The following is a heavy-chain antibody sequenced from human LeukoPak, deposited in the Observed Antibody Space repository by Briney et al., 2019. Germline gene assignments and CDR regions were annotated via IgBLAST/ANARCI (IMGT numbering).Heavy chain of an antibody. CDR1: GYTFSSYA. D-gene: IGHD2-2*02. J-gene: IGHJ4*02. V-gene: IGHV3-23*01. CDR2: ISGSGGST. Sequence: SGGSLRLSCAASGYTFSSYAMSWVRQAPGKGLEWVSAISGSGGSTYYADSVKGRFTISRDNSKNTLYLQMNSLRAEDTAVYYCATRYCSSTSCCTQADYWGQGTLVTVSS. CDR3: ATRYCSSTSCCTQADY.